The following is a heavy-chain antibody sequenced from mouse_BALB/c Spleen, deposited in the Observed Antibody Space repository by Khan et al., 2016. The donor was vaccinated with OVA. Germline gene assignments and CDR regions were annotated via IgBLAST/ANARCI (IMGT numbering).Heavy chain of an antibody. CDR3: ARDGSRYNYAMDY. CDR2: KSSSGST. J-gene: IGHJ4*01. D-gene: IGHD2-3*01. V-gene: IGHV3-2*02. Sequence: EVQLQESGPGLVKPSQSLSLTCTVTGYSITSDYAWNWIRQFPGNKLEWMGYKSSSGSTNYNPALKSRISITRDKSKNQFFLQLNSVTTEDTATYYCARDGSRYNYAMDYWGQGTSVTVSS. CDR1: GYSITSDYA.